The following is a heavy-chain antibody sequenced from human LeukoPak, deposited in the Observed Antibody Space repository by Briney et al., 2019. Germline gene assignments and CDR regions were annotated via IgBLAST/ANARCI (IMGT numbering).Heavy chain of an antibody. CDR2: IDSDGSIT. J-gene: IGHJ5*02. Sequence: GGSLRLSCAASGFTFSRYWMHWVRHAPGTGLVWVSRIDSDGSITDYADSVKGRFTISRDNAKNTLYLQMNSLRADDTAVYYCSRGDCTSTTCHNWFDPWGQGTLVTVSS. D-gene: IGHD2-2*01. CDR3: SRGDCTSTTCHNWFDP. CDR1: GFTFSRYW. V-gene: IGHV3-74*01.